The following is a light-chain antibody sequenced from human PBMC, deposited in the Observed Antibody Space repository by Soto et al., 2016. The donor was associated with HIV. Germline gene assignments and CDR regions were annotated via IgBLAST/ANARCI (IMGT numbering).Light chain of an antibody. V-gene: IGLV3-21*04. CDR2: DEK. CDR1: NIGRKG. J-gene: IGLJ3*02. Sequence: SYELTQPPSVSVAPGKTASITCGGDNIGRKGVHWYQQKPGQAPVLVIYDEKKRPSGTSERFSGSNSGNMATLTISRVEAGDEADYYCQVWDSNSDHWVFGGGTKVTVL. CDR3: QVWDSNSDHWV.